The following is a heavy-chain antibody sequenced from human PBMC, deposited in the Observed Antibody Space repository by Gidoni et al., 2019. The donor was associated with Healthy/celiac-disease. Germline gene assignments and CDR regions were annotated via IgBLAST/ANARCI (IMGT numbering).Heavy chain of an antibody. Sequence: EVQLVESGGGLVQPGRSLRLACAASGFTFDDYAMHWVRQAPGKGLEWVSGISWNSGSIGYADSVKGRFTISRDNAKNSLYLQMNSLRAEDTALYYCAKDLAAGSPPYYFDYWGQGTLVTVSS. CDR3: AKDLAAGSPPYYFDY. CDR2: ISWNSGSI. V-gene: IGHV3-9*01. CDR1: GFTFDDYA. D-gene: IGHD6-13*01. J-gene: IGHJ4*02.